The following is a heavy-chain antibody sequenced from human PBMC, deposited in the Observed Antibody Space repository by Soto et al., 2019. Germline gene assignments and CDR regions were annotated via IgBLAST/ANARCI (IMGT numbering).Heavy chain of an antibody. CDR3: ASKYYYDSSGQYNAVFDI. V-gene: IGHV4-31*03. CDR2: IYYSGST. D-gene: IGHD3-22*01. Sequence: SETLSLTCTVSGGSISSGGYYWSWIRQHPGKGLEWIGYIYYSGSTYYNPSLKSRVTISVDTSKNQFSLKLSSVTAADTAVYYCASKYYYDSSGQYNAVFDISGQGTMVTGS. CDR1: GGSISSGGYY. J-gene: IGHJ3*02.